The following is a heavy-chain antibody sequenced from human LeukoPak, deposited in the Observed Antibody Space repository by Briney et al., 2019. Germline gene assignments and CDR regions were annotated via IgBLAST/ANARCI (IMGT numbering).Heavy chain of an antibody. Sequence: SQTLSLTCTVSGGSISSGSYYWSWIRQPAGTGLEWLGRIYTSGSTNYNPSLKSRVTISVDTSKNQFSLKLSSVTAADTAVYYCARRDYDFWSGYYTDAFDIWGQGTMVTVSS. D-gene: IGHD3-3*01. CDR2: IYTSGST. CDR1: GGSISSGSYY. CDR3: ARRDYDFWSGYYTDAFDI. J-gene: IGHJ3*02. V-gene: IGHV4-61*02.